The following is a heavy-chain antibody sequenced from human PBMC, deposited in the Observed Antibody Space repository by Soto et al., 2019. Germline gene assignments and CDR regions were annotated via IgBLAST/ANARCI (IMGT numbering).Heavy chain of an antibody. J-gene: IGHJ6*02. V-gene: IGHV5-51*01. CDR2: IYPGDSDT. Sequence: GESLKISCKGSGYSFPSYWLGWVRQMPGKGLGGMGIIYPGDSDTRYSPAFQGQVTISADKSISTANLQWSSLKASDTSIYYCARHNQAAGHYYCGIDVWGQGTTVTVSS. CDR3: ARHNQAAGHYYCGIDV. CDR1: GYSFPSYW. D-gene: IGHD6-13*01.